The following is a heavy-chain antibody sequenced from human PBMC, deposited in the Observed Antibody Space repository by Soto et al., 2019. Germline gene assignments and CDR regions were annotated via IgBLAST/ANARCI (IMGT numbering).Heavy chain of an antibody. CDR1: GFTFSSYA. CDR2: ISYDGSDK. J-gene: IGHJ4*02. CDR3: ARAPGVQYYFDY. V-gene: IGHV3-30-3*01. D-gene: IGHD2-8*01. Sequence: GGSLRLSCAASGFTFSSYAMSWVRQAPGKGLEWVAVISYDGSDKYYADSVKGRFTISRDNSKNTLYLQMNSLRADDTAVYYCARAPGVQYYFDYRGQGTLVTVSS.